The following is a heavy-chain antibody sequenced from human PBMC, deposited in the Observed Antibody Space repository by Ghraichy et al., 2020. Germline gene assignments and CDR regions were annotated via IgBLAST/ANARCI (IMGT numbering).Heavy chain of an antibody. J-gene: IGHJ4*02. V-gene: IGHV4-39*01. CDR3: GRSRDGYTGFEY. D-gene: IGHD5-24*01. Sequence: SETLSLTCTVSGGSISSSGCYWGWIRQPPGKGLEWIGSISYSGTTYYKPSLKSRVTIFVDTSKNQFSLNLRSVTTADTAVYYCGRSRDGYTGFEYWGQGTLVTVSS. CDR1: GGSISSSGCY. CDR2: ISYSGTT.